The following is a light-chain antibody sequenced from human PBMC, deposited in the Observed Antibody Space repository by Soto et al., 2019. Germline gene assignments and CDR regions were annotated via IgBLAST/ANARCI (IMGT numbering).Light chain of an antibody. CDR3: QQYNYWPPTA. J-gene: IGKJ1*01. CDR2: GAS. CDR1: QSVSSN. Sequence: EIVMTQSPATLSVSAGERATLSCRASQSVSSNLAWYQQKPGQAPRPLMYGASTRATGIPARFSGSGSGTEFSLTISSLQSEDFAVYHCQQYNYWPPTAFGQGTKVEIK. V-gene: IGKV3-15*01.